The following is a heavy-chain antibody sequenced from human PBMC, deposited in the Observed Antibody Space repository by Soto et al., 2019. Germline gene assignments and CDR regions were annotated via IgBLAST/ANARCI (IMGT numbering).Heavy chain of an antibody. CDR1: GFTFSSYE. CDR2: ISSSGSTI. D-gene: IGHD2-15*01. J-gene: IGHJ6*02. Sequence: EVQLVESGGGLVQPGGSLRLSCAASGFTFSSYEMNWVRQAPGKGLEWVSYISSSGSTIYYADSVKGRFIISRDNAKNSLYLQMNSLRAEDTAVYYCARGGGLLEFYYYYGMDVWGQGTTVTVSS. CDR3: ARGGGLLEFYYYYGMDV. V-gene: IGHV3-48*03.